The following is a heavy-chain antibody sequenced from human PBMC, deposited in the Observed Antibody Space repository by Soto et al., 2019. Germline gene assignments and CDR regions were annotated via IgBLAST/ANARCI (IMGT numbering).Heavy chain of an antibody. J-gene: IGHJ4*02. Sequence: PGGSLRLSCAASGFTFSGSAMHWVRQASEKGLEWVGRIRSKPNSYATEYAASVQGRFTISRDDSKTTAYLHMNNLKTEDTAVYYCTKREKGIAAGRTNYWGQGTLVTVSS. CDR2: IRSKPNSYAT. D-gene: IGHD6-13*01. CDR1: GFTFSGSA. V-gene: IGHV3-73*01. CDR3: TKREKGIAAGRTNY.